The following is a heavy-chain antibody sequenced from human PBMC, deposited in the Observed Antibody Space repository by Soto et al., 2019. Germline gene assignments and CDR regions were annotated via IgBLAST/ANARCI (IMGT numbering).Heavy chain of an antibody. V-gene: IGHV4-59*01. CDR3: MGYCSGGSRYRHYMDV. CDR1: GGSISSYY. Sequence: PSETLSLTCTVSGGSISSYYWSWIRQPPGKGLEWIGYIYYSGSTNYNPSLKSRVTISVDTSKNQFSLKLSSVTAADTAVYYCMGYCSGGSRYRHYMDVWGKGTTVTVSS. CDR2: IYYSGST. J-gene: IGHJ6*03. D-gene: IGHD2-15*01.